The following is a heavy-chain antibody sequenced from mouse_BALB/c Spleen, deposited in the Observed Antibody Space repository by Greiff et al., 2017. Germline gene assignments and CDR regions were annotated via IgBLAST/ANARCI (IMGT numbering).Heavy chain of an antibody. CDR3: ARSDLFFDAMDY. CDR1: GYTFTSYN. J-gene: IGHJ4*01. Sequence: LQQSGAELVKPGASVKMSCKASGYTFTSYNMHWVKQTPGQGLEWIGAIYPGNGDTSYNQKFKGKATLTADKSSSTAYMQLSSLTSEDSAVYYCARSDLFFDAMDYWGQGTSVTVSS. D-gene: IGHD1-1*01. V-gene: IGHV1-12*01. CDR2: IYPGNGDT.